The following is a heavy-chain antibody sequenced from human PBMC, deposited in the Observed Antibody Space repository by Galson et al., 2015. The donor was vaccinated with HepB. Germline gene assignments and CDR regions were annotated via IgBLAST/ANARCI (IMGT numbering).Heavy chain of an antibody. CDR1: GGSIRSGGYY. CDR2: IYYSGST. CDR3: ARVLRLLEWPKPEGYFDY. V-gene: IGHV4-30-4*01. Sequence: TLSLTCTVSGGSIRSGGYYWSWVRQSPGKGLEWIGYIYYSGSTVYNPSLKSRITISLDTSKNQFSLKLNSMTAADTAVYYCARVLRLLEWPKPEGYFDYWGPGTLVTVSS. J-gene: IGHJ4*02. D-gene: IGHD3-3*01.